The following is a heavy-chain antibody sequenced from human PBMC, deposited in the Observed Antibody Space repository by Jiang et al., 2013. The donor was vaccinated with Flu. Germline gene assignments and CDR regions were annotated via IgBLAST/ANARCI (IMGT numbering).Heavy chain of an antibody. V-gene: IGHV4-34*01. CDR1: GGSFSGYY. Sequence: LLKPSETLSLTCAVYGGSFSGYYWSWIRQPPGKGLEWIGEINHSGSPNYNPSLKSRVTISVDTSKNQFSLKLSSVTAADTAVYYCARAAEASEFYGSGSYRFDYWGQGTLVTVSS. J-gene: IGHJ4*02. CDR2: INHSGSP. CDR3: ARAAEASEFYGSGSYRFDY. D-gene: IGHD3-10*01.